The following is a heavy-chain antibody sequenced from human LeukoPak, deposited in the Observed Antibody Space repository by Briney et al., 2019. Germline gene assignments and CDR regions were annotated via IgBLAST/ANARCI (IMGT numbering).Heavy chain of an antibody. Sequence: SETLSLTCAVYGGSFSGYYWSWIRQPPGKGLEWIGEINHSGSTNYNPSLKSRVTISVDTSKNQFSLKLSSVTAADTAVYYCARSPLRVVVVAASKRGYLYMDVWGKGTTVTVSS. CDR3: ARSPLRVVVVAASKRGYLYMDV. D-gene: IGHD2-15*01. CDR2: INHSGST. CDR1: GGSFSGYY. V-gene: IGHV4-34*01. J-gene: IGHJ6*03.